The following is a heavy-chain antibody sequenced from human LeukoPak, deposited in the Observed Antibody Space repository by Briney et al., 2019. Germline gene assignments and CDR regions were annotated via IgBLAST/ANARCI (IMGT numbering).Heavy chain of an antibody. V-gene: IGHV3-21*01. CDR3: ARDGVAVAGLDY. CDR1: GFTYSSHS. D-gene: IGHD6-19*01. Sequence: GGSLRLSCAASGFTYSSHSMNWVRQAPGKGLEWVSSISSSSSYIYYADSVKGRFTISRDNAKNSLYLQMNSLRAEDTAVYYCARDGVAVAGLDYWGQGTLVTVSS. J-gene: IGHJ4*02. CDR2: ISSSSSYI.